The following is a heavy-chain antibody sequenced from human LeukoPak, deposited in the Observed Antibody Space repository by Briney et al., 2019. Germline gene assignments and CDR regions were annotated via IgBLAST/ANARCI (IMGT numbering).Heavy chain of an antibody. CDR1: GFTFSDYY. Sequence: GGSLRLSCAASGFTFSDYYMSWIRQAPGKGLEWVSYISSSGSTIYYTDSVKGRFTISRDNAKNSLYLQMNSLRAEDTAVYYCARDLPGDGYYYYYYMDVWGKGTTVTISS. J-gene: IGHJ6*03. V-gene: IGHV3-11*01. CDR2: ISSSGSTI. D-gene: IGHD2-21*01. CDR3: ARDLPGDGYYYYYYMDV.